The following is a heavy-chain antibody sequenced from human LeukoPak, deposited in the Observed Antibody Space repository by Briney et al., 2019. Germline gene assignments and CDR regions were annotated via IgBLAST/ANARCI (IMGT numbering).Heavy chain of an antibody. Sequence: PGESLKISCKGSGYSFTGHWIGWVRQMPGKGLEWMGIIYPSDSDTRYSPSFQGQVTISADKSISTAYLQWSSLEASDTAMYYCARRFCSGGRCYYFDYWGQGTLVTVSS. J-gene: IGHJ4*02. CDR2: IYPSDSDT. V-gene: IGHV5-51*01. CDR1: GYSFTGHW. D-gene: IGHD2-15*01. CDR3: ARRFCSGGRCYYFDY.